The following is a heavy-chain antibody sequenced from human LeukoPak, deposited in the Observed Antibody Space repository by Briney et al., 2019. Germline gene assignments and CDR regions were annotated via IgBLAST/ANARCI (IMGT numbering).Heavy chain of an antibody. CDR2: IYYSGST. J-gene: IGHJ4*02. CDR1: GGSISSGGYS. D-gene: IGHD6-13*01. CDR3: ARTGFSSSWSPRIDY. Sequence: SETLSLTCTVSGGSISSGGYSWSWIRQPPGKGLEWIGYIYYSGSTNYNPSLKSRVTISVDTSKNQFSLKLSSVTAADTAVYYCARTGFSSSWSPRIDYWGQGTLVTVSS. V-gene: IGHV4-61*08.